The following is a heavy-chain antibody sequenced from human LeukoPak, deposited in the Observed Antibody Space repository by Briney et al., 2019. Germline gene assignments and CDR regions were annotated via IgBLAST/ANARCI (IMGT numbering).Heavy chain of an antibody. D-gene: IGHD3-10*02. CDR2: IYYSGTT. J-gene: IGHJ4*02. CDR3: VRAPFDRYHVHYFDC. V-gene: IGHV4-30-4*08. CDR1: GGSISSGNYY. Sequence: PSQTLSLTCSVSGGSISSGNYYWTWIRQPPGKGLEWIGYIYYSGTTYYNPSLKSRLTMSVDTSKSQFSLKLSSVTAADTAVYYCVRAPFDRYHVHYFDCWGQGTLVTVSS.